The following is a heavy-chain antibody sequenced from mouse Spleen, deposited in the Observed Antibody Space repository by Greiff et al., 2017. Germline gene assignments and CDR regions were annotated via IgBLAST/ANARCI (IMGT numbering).Heavy chain of an antibody. CDR1: GYSFTGYF. CDR2: INPYNGDT. Sequence: EVQLQQSGPELVKPGDSVKISCKASGYSFTGYFMNWVMQSHGKSLEWIGRINPYNGDTFYNQKFKGKATLTVDKSSSTAHMELRSLTSEDSAVYYCARSGAYYRYDGDYWGQGTTLTVSS. J-gene: IGHJ2*01. V-gene: IGHV1-20*01. CDR3: ARSGAYYRYDGDY. D-gene: IGHD2-14*01.